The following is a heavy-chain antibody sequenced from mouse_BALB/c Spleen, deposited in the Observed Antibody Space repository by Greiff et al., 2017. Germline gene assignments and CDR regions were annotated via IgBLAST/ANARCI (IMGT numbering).Heavy chain of an antibody. J-gene: IGHJ4*01. D-gene: IGHD2-1*01. CDR1: GFTFSDYY. CDR3: ARDKGGGFYGNYDAMDY. CDR2: ISDGGSYT. Sequence: EVMLVESGGGLVKPGGSLKLSCAASGFTFSDYYMYWVRQTPEKRLEWVATISDGGSYTYYPDSVKGRFTISRDNAKNNLYLQMSSLKSEDTAMYYCARDKGGGFYGNYDAMDYWGQGTSVTVSS. V-gene: IGHV5-4*02.